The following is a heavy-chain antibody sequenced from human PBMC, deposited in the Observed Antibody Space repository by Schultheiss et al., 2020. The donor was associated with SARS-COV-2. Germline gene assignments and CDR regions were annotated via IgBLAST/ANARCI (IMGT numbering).Heavy chain of an antibody. D-gene: IGHD3-10*01. V-gene: IGHV1-69*05. J-gene: IGHJ6*02. CDR1: GGTFSRYA. Sequence: SVKVSCKASGGTFSRYAISWVRQAPGQGLEWMGGIIPIFGTANYAQKFQGRVTITRDTSASTAYMELSSLRSEDTAVYYCARRPDDYGSGSYQKYYGMDVWGQGTTVTVSS. CDR3: ARRPDDYGSGSYQKYYGMDV. CDR2: IIPIFGTA.